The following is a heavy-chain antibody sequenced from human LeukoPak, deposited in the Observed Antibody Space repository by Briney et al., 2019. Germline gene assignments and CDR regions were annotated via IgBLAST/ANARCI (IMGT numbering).Heavy chain of an antibody. D-gene: IGHD6-6*01. J-gene: IGHJ4*02. CDR2: IFYSGTT. CDR3: ARTYSSSSVDC. Sequence: SETLSLTCTVSGGPISDFYWGWIRQPPGKGLEWIGYIFYSGTTNYNPSLKNRVTISVDTSKNQFSLNVSSVTAADTAIYYCARTYSSSSVDCWGQGTLVTVSS. V-gene: IGHV4-59*01. CDR1: GGPISDFY.